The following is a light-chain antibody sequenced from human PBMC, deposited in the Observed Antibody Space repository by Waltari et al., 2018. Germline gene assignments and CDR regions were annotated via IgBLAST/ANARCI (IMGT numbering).Light chain of an antibody. V-gene: IGKV1-5*01. CDR2: DAS. J-gene: IGKJ1*01. CDR3: QQYNSFWT. Sequence: DIQMTQSPSTLSASVGDRVTSTCRASQSINNWVAWIQQKPGKAPKLLIYDASSLESGVPSRFSGSGSGTEFTLTISSLQPDDFATYYYQQYNSFWTFGQGTKVEIK. CDR1: QSINNW.